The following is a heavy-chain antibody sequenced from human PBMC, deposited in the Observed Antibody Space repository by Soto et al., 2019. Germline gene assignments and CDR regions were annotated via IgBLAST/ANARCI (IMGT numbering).Heavy chain of an antibody. J-gene: IGHJ6*02. CDR1: GFSFSDHS. D-gene: IGHD3-16*01. Sequence: GGSLRLSCAASGFSFSDHSFNWVRQAPGKGLEWVAYISKSTTPVYYADSVKGRFTSSRDNAKNSVYLQMDSLRDEDTAVYYCTRDLTATCNDLFYYYAMDVWGQGTMVTVSS. CDR3: TRDLTATCNDLFYYYAMDV. CDR2: ISKSTTPV. V-gene: IGHV3-48*02.